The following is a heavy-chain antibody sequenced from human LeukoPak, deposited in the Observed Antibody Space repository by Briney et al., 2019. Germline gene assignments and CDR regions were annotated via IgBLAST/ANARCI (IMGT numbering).Heavy chain of an antibody. CDR3: ARAVEWLPYYFDY. Sequence: PSETLSLTCTVSGGSISSYYWSWIRQPPGKGLVWIGYIYYSGSTNYNPSLKSRVTISVDTSKNQFSLKLSSVTAADTAVYYCARAVEWLPYYFDYWGQGTLVTVSS. V-gene: IGHV4-59*01. CDR2: IYYSGST. D-gene: IGHD6-19*01. CDR1: GGSISSYY. J-gene: IGHJ4*02.